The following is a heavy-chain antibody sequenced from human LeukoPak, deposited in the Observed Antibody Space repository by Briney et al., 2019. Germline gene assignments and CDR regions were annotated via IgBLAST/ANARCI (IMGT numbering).Heavy chain of an antibody. J-gene: IGHJ4*02. V-gene: IGHV3-66*01. D-gene: IGHD3-22*01. CDR2: IYTGGNT. CDR1: GFIVSHKY. CDR3: ARGQIDLLRNYFDS. Sequence: GGSLRLSCAASGFIVSHKYMAWVRQAPGKGLEWLSIIYTGGNTVSAESVKGRFIISRDNSRNTVHLQMNSLRDDDTAVYYCARGQIDLLRNYFDSWGPGTLVTVSS.